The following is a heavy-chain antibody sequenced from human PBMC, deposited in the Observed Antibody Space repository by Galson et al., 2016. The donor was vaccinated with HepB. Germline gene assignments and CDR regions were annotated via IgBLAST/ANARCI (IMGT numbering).Heavy chain of an antibody. Sequence: SLRLSCAASGFAFSDAWMTWVRQAPGKGLEXVGRVKSKADGGTIDYAAPVKGRFTISRDDSKNTLSLQMNRLRTEDTAVYFCTTIKNYWGQGTLVTVSS. V-gene: IGHV3-15*01. CDR2: VKSKADGGTI. CDR3: TTIKNY. J-gene: IGHJ4*02. CDR1: GFAFSDAW.